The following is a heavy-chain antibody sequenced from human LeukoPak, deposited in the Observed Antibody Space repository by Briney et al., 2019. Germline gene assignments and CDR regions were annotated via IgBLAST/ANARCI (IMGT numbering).Heavy chain of an antibody. CDR1: GGSISSYY. CDR3: ARESGPGIAVAGTHY. Sequence: SETLSLTCTVSGGSISSYYWSWIRQPAGKGLEWIGRIYTSGSTNYNPSLKSRVTISVDTSKNQFSLKLSSVTAADTAVYYCARESGPGIAVAGTHYWGQGTLVTVSS. J-gene: IGHJ4*02. CDR2: IYTSGST. D-gene: IGHD6-19*01. V-gene: IGHV4-4*07.